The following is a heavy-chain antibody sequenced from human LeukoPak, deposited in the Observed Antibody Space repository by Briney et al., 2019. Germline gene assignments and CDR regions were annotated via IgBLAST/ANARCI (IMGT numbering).Heavy chain of an antibody. Sequence: SETLSLTCAVYGGSFSGYYWSWIRQPPGKGLEWIGEINHSGSTNYNPSLKSRVTISVDTSKNQFSLKLSSVTAADTAVYYCARQVVWKGITMVRGVTSKLDYWGQGTLVTVSS. D-gene: IGHD3-10*01. CDR2: INHSGST. J-gene: IGHJ4*02. CDR1: GGSFSGYY. CDR3: ARQVVWKGITMVRGVTSKLDY. V-gene: IGHV4-34*01.